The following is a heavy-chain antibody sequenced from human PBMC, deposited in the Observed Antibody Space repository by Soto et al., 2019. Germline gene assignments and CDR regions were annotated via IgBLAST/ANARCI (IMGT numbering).Heavy chain of an antibody. CDR3: TRSVVVVAGTLSWFDP. D-gene: IGHD2-15*01. CDR2: IRSKVNSYAT. Sequence: PGGSLRLSCAASGVTFSGSAMHWVRQASGKGLEWVGRIRSKVNSYATAYAASVKGRFTISRDDSKNTAYLQMNSLKTEDTAVYYCTRSVVVVAGTLSWFDPWGQGTLVTVSS. V-gene: IGHV3-73*01. J-gene: IGHJ5*02. CDR1: GVTFSGSA.